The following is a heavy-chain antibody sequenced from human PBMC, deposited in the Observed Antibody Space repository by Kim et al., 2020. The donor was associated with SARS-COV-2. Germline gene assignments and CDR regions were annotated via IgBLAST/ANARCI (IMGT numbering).Heavy chain of an antibody. CDR3: SRESSGYSSSLVDY. V-gene: IGHV3-7*01. J-gene: IGHJ4*02. CDR2: IKQDGSEK. Sequence: GGSLRLSCAASGLTFSSYWMSWVRQAPGKGLEWVANIKQDGSEKYYVDSVKGRFTISRDNAKNSLYLQMNSLRAEDTAVYYCSRESSGYSSSLVDYWGQG. CDR1: GLTFSSYW. D-gene: IGHD6-13*01.